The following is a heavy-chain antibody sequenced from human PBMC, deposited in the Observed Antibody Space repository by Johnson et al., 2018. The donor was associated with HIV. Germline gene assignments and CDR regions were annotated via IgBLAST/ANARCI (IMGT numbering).Heavy chain of an antibody. V-gene: IGHV3-9*01. CDR2: TSWNSGST. Sequence: VQLVESGGGLVQPGGSLRLSCAASGFSVSSKYMSWVRQAPGKGLEWVSGTSWNSGSTGYADSVKGRVTISRDNAKNSLYLQMNSLRAEDTALYYCAKARKPWFGESNDAFDIWGQGTMVTVSS. CDR1: GFSVSSKY. D-gene: IGHD3-10*01. CDR3: AKARKPWFGESNDAFDI. J-gene: IGHJ3*02.